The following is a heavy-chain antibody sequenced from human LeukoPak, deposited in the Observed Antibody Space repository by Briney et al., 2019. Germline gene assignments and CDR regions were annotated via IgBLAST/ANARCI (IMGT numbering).Heavy chain of an antibody. V-gene: IGHV1-46*01. CDR1: GYTFTSYY. CDR2: INPSGGST. Sequence: ASVKVSCKASGYTFTSYYMHWVRQAPGQGLEWMGIINPSGGSTTYAQKFQGRVSMTRDTSTSTVYMELSSLRAEDTAVYYCARDFHGAHDYWGQGTLVTVSS. D-gene: IGHD4-17*01. CDR3: ARDFHGAHDY. J-gene: IGHJ4*02.